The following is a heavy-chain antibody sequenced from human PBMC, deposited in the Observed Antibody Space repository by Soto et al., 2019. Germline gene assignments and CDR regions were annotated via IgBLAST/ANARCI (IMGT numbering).Heavy chain of an antibody. Sequence: GWSLRLSCAASGFTFSSYSMNLVRQAPGKGLEWVSSISSSSSYIYYADSVKRRFTISRDTAKKSLYLHMNSRSAEDTAVYYCATGRTGTPSRAFDSGGEETMHTLS. J-gene: IGHJ3*02. CDR2: ISSSSSYI. CDR1: GFTFSSYS. V-gene: IGHV3-21*01. D-gene: IGHD1-7*01. CDR3: ATGRTGTPSRAFDS.